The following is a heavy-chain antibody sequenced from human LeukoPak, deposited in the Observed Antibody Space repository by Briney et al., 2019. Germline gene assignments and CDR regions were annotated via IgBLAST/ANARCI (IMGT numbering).Heavy chain of an antibody. V-gene: IGHV3-21*01. J-gene: IGHJ4*02. CDR3: VRENHGSFDY. Sequence: GGSLRLSCAASGFSFSSYYVNWVRQAPGKGLEWVSCISTRSTYVFYADSVRGRFAISRDDVKNSLYLQMNSLRADDTAVYYCVRENHGSFDYWGQGSLVTVSS. CDR1: GFSFSSYY. D-gene: IGHD1-14*01. CDR2: ISTRSTYV.